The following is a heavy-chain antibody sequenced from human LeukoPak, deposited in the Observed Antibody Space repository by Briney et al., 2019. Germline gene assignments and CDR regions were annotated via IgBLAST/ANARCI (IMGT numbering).Heavy chain of an antibody. CDR3: ARGTRNYYDSSGYSFDY. D-gene: IGHD3-22*01. Sequence: PSETLSLTCAVYGGSFSGYYWSWIRQPPGQGLEWTGEINHSGSTNYNPSLKSRVTRSVDTSKNQFSLKLSSVTAADTAVYYCARGTRNYYDSSGYSFDYGGQGTLVTVSS. CDR1: GGSFSGYY. J-gene: IGHJ4*02. CDR2: INHSGST. V-gene: IGHV4-34*01.